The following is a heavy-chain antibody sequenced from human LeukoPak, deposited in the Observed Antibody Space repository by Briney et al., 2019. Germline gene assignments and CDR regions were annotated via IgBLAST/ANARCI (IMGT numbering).Heavy chain of an antibody. CDR3: ARDQKDGNLNWFDP. CDR2: ISWDGGST. D-gene: IGHD1-14*01. CDR1: GFTFDDYT. J-gene: IGHJ5*02. Sequence: GGSLRLSCAASGFTFDDYTMHWVRQAPGKGLEWVSLISWDGGSTYYADSVKGRFTISRDNSKNSLYLQMNSLRAEDTALYHCARDQKDGNLNWFDPWGQGTLVTVSS. V-gene: IGHV3-43*01.